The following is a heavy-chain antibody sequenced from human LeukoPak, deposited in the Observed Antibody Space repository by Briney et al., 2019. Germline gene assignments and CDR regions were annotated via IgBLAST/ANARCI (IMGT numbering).Heavy chain of an antibody. CDR2: IKEDGSEK. Sequence: GGSLRLSCAASGFTFSSYWMTWVRQAPGKGLEWVANIKEDGSEKYYVDFVKGRFTISRDNAKNSLDLQMNSLRAEDTAAYYCARRGSTDYWGQGTLVTVSS. D-gene: IGHD3-10*01. V-gene: IGHV3-7*03. CDR1: GFTFSSYW. J-gene: IGHJ4*02. CDR3: ARRGSTDY.